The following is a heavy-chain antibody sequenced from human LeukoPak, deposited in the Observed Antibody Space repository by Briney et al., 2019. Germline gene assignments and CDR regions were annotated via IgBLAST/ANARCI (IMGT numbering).Heavy chain of an antibody. Sequence: AGGSLRLSCAASGFTFSSYSMNWVRQAPGKGLEWVSYISSSSSTIYYADSVKGRFTISRDNAKNTLYLQMNNLRVEDTAVYYCARDLLLWFIADWGQGTLVTVSS. CDR2: ISSSSSTI. J-gene: IGHJ4*02. V-gene: IGHV3-48*01. CDR1: GFTFSSYS. D-gene: IGHD5-18*01. CDR3: ARDLLLWFIAD.